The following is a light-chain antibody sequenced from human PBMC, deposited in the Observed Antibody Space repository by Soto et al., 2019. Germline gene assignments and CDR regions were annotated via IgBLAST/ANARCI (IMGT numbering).Light chain of an antibody. V-gene: IGLV2-11*01. CDR2: DVT. CDR3: CSYAGDCYV. CDR1: TSDVGSYDY. Sequence: QSALTQPRSVSGSPGQSVAISCTGTTSDVGSYDYVSWYQQHPGKAPELIIFDVTKRPSGVPDRFSGSKSGNTASLTISGLQAEDEADYFCCSYAGDCYVFGSGTKLTVL. J-gene: IGLJ1*01.